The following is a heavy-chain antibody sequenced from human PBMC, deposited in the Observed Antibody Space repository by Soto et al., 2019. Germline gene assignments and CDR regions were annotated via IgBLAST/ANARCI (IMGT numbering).Heavy chain of an antibody. V-gene: IGHV4-34*01. J-gene: IGHJ5*02. Sequence: SSETLSLTCAVYGGSFSGYYWSWIRQPPGKGLEWIGEINHSGSTNYNPSLKSRVTISVDTSKNQFSLKLSSVTAADTAVYYCARVDPIVVVPAALRSSWFDPWGQGTLVTVSS. D-gene: IGHD2-2*01. CDR1: GGSFSGYY. CDR2: INHSGST. CDR3: ARVDPIVVVPAALRSSWFDP.